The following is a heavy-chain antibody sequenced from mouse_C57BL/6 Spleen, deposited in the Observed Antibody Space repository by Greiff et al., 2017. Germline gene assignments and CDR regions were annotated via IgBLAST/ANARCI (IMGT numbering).Heavy chain of an antibody. CDR2: IIGGGGNT. D-gene: IGHD1-1*01. CDR3: ARRGLGEIRYGSSDYEG. V-gene: IGHV5-9*01. Sequence: EVKVVESGGGLVKPGGSLKLPCAASGFTFSSYTMSWVRQTPEKRLEWVATIIGGGGNTYYPDSVKGRFTISRDNAKNPLYLQMSSLRTEDTALYYCARRGLGEIRYGSSDYEGRGNGTTLT. CDR1: GFTFSSYT. J-gene: IGHJ2*01.